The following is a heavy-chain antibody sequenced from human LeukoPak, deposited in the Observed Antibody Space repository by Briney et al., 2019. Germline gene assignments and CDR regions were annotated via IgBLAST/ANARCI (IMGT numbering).Heavy chain of an antibody. CDR2: IRGSGGST. D-gene: IGHD6-19*01. Sequence: AGGSLRLSCAASGFTFRSHAMSWVRQAPGKGLEWVSAIRGSGGSTHYADSVKGRFTISRDNSNNTLYLQMNSLRVEDTAVYYCARGYGYSSGWYFDYWGQGTLVTVSS. J-gene: IGHJ4*02. CDR1: GFTFRSHA. V-gene: IGHV3-23*01. CDR3: ARGYGYSSGWYFDY.